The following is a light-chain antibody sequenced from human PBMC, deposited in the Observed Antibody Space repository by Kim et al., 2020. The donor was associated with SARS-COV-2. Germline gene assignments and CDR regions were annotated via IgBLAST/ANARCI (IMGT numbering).Light chain of an antibody. V-gene: IGLV3-19*01. J-gene: IGLJ3*02. CDR1: SLRKYY. CDR3: NSRDSSADRLGV. CDR2: NYN. Sequence: LGQTVRIPCQGDSLRKYYGASYQQKPGQPPVLPIYNYNNRPSGIPVRFSVSTSGITASLTITGAQAEDEADYYCNSRDSSADRLGVFGGGTQLTVL.